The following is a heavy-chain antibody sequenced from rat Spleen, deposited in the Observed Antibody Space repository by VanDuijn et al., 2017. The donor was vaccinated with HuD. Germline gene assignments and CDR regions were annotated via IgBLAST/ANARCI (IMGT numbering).Heavy chain of an antibody. CDR1: GFTFSNYG. CDR2: IKYDGSST. Sequence: EVQLVESGGGLVQPGRSLKLSCAASGFTFSNYGMAWVRQAPTKGLEWVATIKYDGSSTYHRDSVKGRFTISRDNAKSTLYLQMDSLRSEDTASYFCVRYSGKYYGYNFLNYWGQGVMVTVSS. V-gene: IGHV5-29*01. J-gene: IGHJ2*01. D-gene: IGHD1-9*01. CDR3: VRYSGKYYGYNFLNY.